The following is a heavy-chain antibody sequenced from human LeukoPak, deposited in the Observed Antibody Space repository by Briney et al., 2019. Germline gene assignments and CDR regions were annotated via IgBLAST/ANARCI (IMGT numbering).Heavy chain of an antibody. J-gene: IGHJ4*02. CDR3: ASSEMATTFDY. D-gene: IGHD5-24*01. CDR1: GGSISSGGYS. V-gene: IGHV4-30-2*01. Sequence: PSETLSLTCAVSGGSISSGGYSWSWIRQPPGKGLEWIGYIYHSGSTYYNPSLKSRVTISVDRSKNQFSLKLSSVTAADTAVYYCASSEMATTFDYWGQGTLVTVSS. CDR2: IYHSGST.